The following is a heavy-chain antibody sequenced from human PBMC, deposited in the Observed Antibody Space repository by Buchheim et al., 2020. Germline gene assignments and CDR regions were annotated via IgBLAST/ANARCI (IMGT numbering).Heavy chain of an antibody. J-gene: IGHJ6*02. CDR1: GYTFTGYY. V-gene: IGHV1-2*06. CDR2: INPNSGGT. D-gene: IGHD3-3*01. CDR3: ARDLTDYDFWPDPYYGMDV. Sequence: QVQLVQSGAEVKKPGASVKVSCKASGYTFTGYYMHWVRQAPGQGLEWMGRINPNSGGTNYAQKLQGRVTMTRDTSIRTAYMELSRLRSDDTAVYYCARDLTDYDFWPDPYYGMDVWGQGTT.